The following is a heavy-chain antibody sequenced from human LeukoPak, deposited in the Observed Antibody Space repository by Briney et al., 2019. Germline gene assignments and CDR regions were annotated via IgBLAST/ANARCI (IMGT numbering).Heavy chain of an antibody. CDR2: ISSSGDSS. D-gene: IGHD3-10*01. CDR3: ARSAMVRGFDY. CDR1: GFTFGHYE. V-gene: IGHV3-48*03. Sequence: GGSLRLSCVASGFTFGHYEMNWVRQAPGKGLEWLSFISSSGDSSNYADSVKGRLTVSRDNAKNSLYLVLNSLRADDTALYFCARSAMVRGFDYWGQGTRVTVSS. J-gene: IGHJ4*02.